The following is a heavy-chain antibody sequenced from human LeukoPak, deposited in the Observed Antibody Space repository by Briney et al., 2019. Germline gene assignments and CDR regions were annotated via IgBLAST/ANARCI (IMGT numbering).Heavy chain of an antibody. V-gene: IGHV3-30*18. CDR2: ISYDGTDK. Sequence: GRSLRLSCAASGFTFSNYAMHWIRQAPGKGLEWVAVISYDGTDKYYADSVKGRFTISRDNSTNTLFLQMNSLRAEDTAMYYCAKGEGGDSGWYGDYWGQGTLVTVSS. CDR1: GFTFSNYA. D-gene: IGHD6-19*01. J-gene: IGHJ4*02. CDR3: AKGEGGDSGWYGDY.